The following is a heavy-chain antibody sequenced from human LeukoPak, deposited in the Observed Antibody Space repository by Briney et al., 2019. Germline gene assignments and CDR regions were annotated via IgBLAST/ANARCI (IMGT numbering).Heavy chain of an antibody. V-gene: IGHV3-23*01. J-gene: IGHJ4*02. CDR1: GFTFSNYA. CDR3: ARDSVVDFWGGYYTPTDY. CDR2: ISGSDTTT. D-gene: IGHD3-3*01. Sequence: PGGSLRLSCAASGFTFSNYALSWVRQAPGKGLEWVSVISGSDTTTFYADSVKGRFTISRDNAKNSLYLQMNSLRAEDTAVYYCARDSVVDFWGGYYTPTDYWGQGTLVTVSS.